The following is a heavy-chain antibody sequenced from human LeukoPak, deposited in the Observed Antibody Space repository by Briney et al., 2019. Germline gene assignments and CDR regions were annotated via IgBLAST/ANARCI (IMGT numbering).Heavy chain of an antibody. J-gene: IGHJ4*02. Sequence: PSQTLSLTCTVSGGSISSGGYYWSWIRQHPGKGLEWIGYIYYSGSTYYNPSLKSRVTISVDTSKNQFSLKLSSMTAADTAVYYCASRNYDFWSGYSYFDYWGRGTLVTVSS. D-gene: IGHD3-3*01. V-gene: IGHV4-31*03. CDR3: ASRNYDFWSGYSYFDY. CDR1: GGSISSGGYY. CDR2: IYYSGST.